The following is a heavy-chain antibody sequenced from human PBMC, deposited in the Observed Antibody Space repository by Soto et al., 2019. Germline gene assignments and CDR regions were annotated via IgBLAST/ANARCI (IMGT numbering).Heavy chain of an antibody. CDR3: ARGRTGTTSYFDY. CDR2: INPNSGGT. J-gene: IGHJ4*02. V-gene: IGHV1-2*02. CDR1: GYTFTGYY. Sequence: ASVKVSFKASGYTFTGYYLHWVRQAPGQGLEWMGWINPNSGGTNYAQKFQGRVTMTRDTSISTAYMELSRLRSDDTAVYYCARGRTGTTSYFDYWGQGNLVTVSS. D-gene: IGHD1-1*01.